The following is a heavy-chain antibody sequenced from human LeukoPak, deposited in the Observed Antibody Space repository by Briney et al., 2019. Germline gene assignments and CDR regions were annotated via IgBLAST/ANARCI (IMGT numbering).Heavy chain of an antibody. J-gene: IGHJ3*02. Sequence: GGSLRLSCAASGFTFSSYAMGWVRQAPGKGLEWVSDISGGGGSTYYADSVKGRFTVSRDNSKNTLYLQMNSLRVEDTAVYYCAKRGAAFDIWGQGTMVTVSS. CDR3: AKRGAAFDI. V-gene: IGHV3-23*01. CDR2: ISGGGGST. CDR1: GFTFSSYA.